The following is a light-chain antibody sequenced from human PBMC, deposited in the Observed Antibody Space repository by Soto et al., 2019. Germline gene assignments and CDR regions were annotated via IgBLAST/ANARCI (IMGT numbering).Light chain of an antibody. J-gene: IGKJ4*01. Sequence: DIVMTQSPDSLAVSLGERATINCKSSQTVLHSSNNKNYLAWYQQKSGQLPKLLIYWASTRESGVPDRFSGSGSGTDFTLTISSLQAEDVAVYYCQQYYTIPLTFGGGTKVEIK. CDR3: QQYYTIPLT. CDR2: WAS. CDR1: QTVLHSSNNKNY. V-gene: IGKV4-1*01.